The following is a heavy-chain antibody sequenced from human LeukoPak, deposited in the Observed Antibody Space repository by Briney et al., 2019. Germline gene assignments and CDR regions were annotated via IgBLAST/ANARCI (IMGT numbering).Heavy chain of an antibody. J-gene: IGHJ5*02. Sequence: ASVTVSFKASGYTFTCHYLHWVRQAPGQGLEWVGWINPYTGATKTAQTFQGRVTMTRDTSISTAYMELSRLRSDDTAVYYCAREGYWNWFDAWGQGTLVTVSS. CDR2: INPYTGAT. CDR1: GYTFTCHY. CDR3: AREGYWNWFDA. D-gene: IGHD1-26*01. V-gene: IGHV1-2*02.